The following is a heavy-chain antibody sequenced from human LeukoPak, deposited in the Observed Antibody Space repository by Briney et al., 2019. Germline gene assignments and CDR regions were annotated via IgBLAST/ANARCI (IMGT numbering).Heavy chain of an antibody. CDR3: ARDSAYLSGWYALFDY. D-gene: IGHD6-19*01. V-gene: IGHV3-33*01. Sequence: GGSLRLSCAASGFTFSSYGMHWVRQAPGKGLEWVAVIWYDGSNKYYADSVKGRFTISRDNSKNTLYLQMNSLRAEDTAVYYCARDSAYLSGWYALFDYWGQGTLVTVSS. CDR1: GFTFSSYG. CDR2: IWYDGSNK. J-gene: IGHJ4*02.